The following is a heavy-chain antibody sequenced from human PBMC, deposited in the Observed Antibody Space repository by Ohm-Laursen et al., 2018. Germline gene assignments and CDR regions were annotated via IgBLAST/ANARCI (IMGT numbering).Heavy chain of an antibody. V-gene: IGHV3-21*01. CDR1: VFTFTSYS. CDR2: ISISSSYI. Sequence: SLRLSCASSVFTFTSYSMNWVRQAPGKGLEWVSSISISSSYIYYADSVKGRFTISRDNAKNSLYLQMNSLRAEDTAVYYCARDRTLDCGDYGFDAFDIWGQGTMVTVSS. D-gene: IGHD4-17*01. J-gene: IGHJ3*02. CDR3: ARDRTLDCGDYGFDAFDI.